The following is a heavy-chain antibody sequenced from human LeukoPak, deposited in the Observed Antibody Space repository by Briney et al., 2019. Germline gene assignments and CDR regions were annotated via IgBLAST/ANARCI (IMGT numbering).Heavy chain of an antibody. V-gene: IGHV4-61*01. Sequence: PSETLSLTCTVSGGSVSSGSYYWSWNRQPPGKELEWIGYIYYSGSTNYNPSLKSRVTISVDTSKNQISLKLSSVTAADTAVYYCARVPGGGTAANWGQGTMVTVSS. CDR3: ARVPGGGTAAN. CDR2: IYYSGST. D-gene: IGHD1-7*01. J-gene: IGHJ3*01. CDR1: GGSVSSGSYY.